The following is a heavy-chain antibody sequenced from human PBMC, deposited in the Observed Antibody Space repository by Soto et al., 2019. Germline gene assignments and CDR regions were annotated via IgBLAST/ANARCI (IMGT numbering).Heavy chain of an antibody. CDR1: GYTFTTYW. CDR2: IHPDDSDV. CDR3: TRRRWLSGSIDY. D-gene: IGHD3-22*01. Sequence: EVQLVQAGAVIKKPGESLKISCKGSGYTFTTYWIGWARQMPGKGLEWMGIIHPDDSDVKYSPSFQGRVTISVDKSITTAYLHWTSLEASDTAIYYCTRRRWLSGSIDYWGRGTLVTVSS. V-gene: IGHV5-51*01. J-gene: IGHJ4*02.